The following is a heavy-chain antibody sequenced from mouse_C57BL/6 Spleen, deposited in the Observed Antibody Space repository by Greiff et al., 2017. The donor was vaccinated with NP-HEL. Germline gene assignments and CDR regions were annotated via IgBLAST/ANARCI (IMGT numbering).Heavy chain of an antibody. CDR3: ARHEVRLTGTSGAWFAY. CDR2: FYPGSGSI. V-gene: IGHV1-62-2*01. CDR1: GYTFTEYT. D-gene: IGHD4-1*01. Sequence: QVQLKESGAELVKPGASVKLSCKASGYTFTEYTIHWVKQRSGQGLEWIGWFYPGSGSIKYNEKFKDKATLTADKSSSTVYMELSRLTSEDSAVYFCARHEVRLTGTSGAWFAYWGQGTLVTVSA. J-gene: IGHJ3*01.